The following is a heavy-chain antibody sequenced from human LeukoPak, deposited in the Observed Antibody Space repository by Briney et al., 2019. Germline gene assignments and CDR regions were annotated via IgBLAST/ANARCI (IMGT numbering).Heavy chain of an antibody. J-gene: IGHJ6*02. CDR3: ARGAAGTIPDYYYFGMDI. CDR1: GSPFTDYW. V-gene: IGHV5-51*01. Sequence: GGSLEISCQGPGSPFTDYWIAWVRHLPGKGLEWMGIIYPGDSATRYSPSFQGQATISVDKSIKTAHLQWGSLKASDTAMYYCARGAAGTIPDYYYFGMDIWGQGTTVTVSS. D-gene: IGHD1-7*01. CDR2: IYPGDSAT.